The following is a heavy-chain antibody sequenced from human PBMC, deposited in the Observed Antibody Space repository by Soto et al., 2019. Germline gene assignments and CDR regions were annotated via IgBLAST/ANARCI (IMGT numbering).Heavy chain of an antibody. Sequence: ASVKVSCKASGYTFTSYAMHWVRQAPGQRFEWMGWINAGNGNTKYSQKFQGRVTITRDTSASTAYMELSSLRSEDTAVYYCAKDYYDSSGYHPPALLFHYWGQGTLVTVSS. CDR1: GYTFTSYA. J-gene: IGHJ4*02. V-gene: IGHV1-3*01. CDR2: INAGNGNT. D-gene: IGHD3-22*01. CDR3: AKDYYDSSGYHPPALLFHY.